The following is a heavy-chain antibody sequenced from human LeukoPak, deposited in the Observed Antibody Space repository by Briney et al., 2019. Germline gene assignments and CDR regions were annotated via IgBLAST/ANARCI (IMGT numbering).Heavy chain of an antibody. CDR2: IYSGGST. CDR1: GFTVSSNY. CDR3: ARRGITMVRGVHFDY. J-gene: IGHJ4*02. V-gene: IGHV3-66*01. D-gene: IGHD3-10*01. Sequence: GGSLRLSYAASGFTVSSNYMSWVRQAPGKGLEWVSVIYSGGSTYYADSVKGRFTISRDNSKNTLYLQMNSLRAEDTAVYYCARRGITMVRGVHFDYWGQGTLVTVSS.